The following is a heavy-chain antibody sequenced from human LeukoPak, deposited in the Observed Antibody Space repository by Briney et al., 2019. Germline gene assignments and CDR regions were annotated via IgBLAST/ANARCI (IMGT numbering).Heavy chain of an antibody. CDR2: INPSGGT. V-gene: IGHV1-46*01. D-gene: IGHD6-13*01. J-gene: IGHJ4*02. CDR3: AREGVAATGLDY. CDR1: GNTFSIYN. Sequence: ASVKVSCKASGNTFSIYNMHWVRQAPGQGLEWMGIINPSGGTSYAQKLQGRVTMTRDTSSSTVYMELSSLTSEDTAVYYCAREGVAATGLDYWGQGTLVTVSS.